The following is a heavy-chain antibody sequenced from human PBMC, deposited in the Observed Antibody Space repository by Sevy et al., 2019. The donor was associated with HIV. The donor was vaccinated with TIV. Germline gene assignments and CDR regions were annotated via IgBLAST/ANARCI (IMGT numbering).Heavy chain of an antibody. CDR2: IYYTGST. D-gene: IGHD2-15*01. Sequence: SETLSLTCTVSGGSISSSSYYWGWIRQPPGKGPEYIGSIYYTGSTYYNPSLKSRLTISVDRSKNQFSLKLTSVTVAGTGLYFLARPDLLHSFAFDVWGQGTTVTGSS. J-gene: IGHJ6*02. V-gene: IGHV4-39*01. CDR1: GGSISSSSYY. CDR3: ARPDLLHSFAFDV.